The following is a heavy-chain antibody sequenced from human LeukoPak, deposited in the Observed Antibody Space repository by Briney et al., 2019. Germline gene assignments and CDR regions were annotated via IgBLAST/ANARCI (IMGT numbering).Heavy chain of an antibody. CDR3: ARDFTSRIVGALNAFDI. Sequence: ASVKVSCKASGYTFTGYYMHWVRQAPGQGLEWMGWINPNSGGTNYAQKFQGRVTMTRDTSISTACMELSRLRSDDTAVYYCARDFTSRIVGALNAFDIWGQGTMVTVSS. J-gene: IGHJ3*02. V-gene: IGHV1-2*02. D-gene: IGHD1-26*01. CDR1: GYTFTGYY. CDR2: INPNSGGT.